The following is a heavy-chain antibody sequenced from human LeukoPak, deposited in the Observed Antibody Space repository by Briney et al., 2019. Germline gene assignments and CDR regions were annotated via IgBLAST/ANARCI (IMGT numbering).Heavy chain of an antibody. CDR3: ARDLLVGYCSSTSCFNFDY. CDR2: IIPIFGTA. D-gene: IGHD2-2*01. CDR1: GGTFSSYA. V-gene: IGHV1-69*05. Sequence: SVKVSCKASGGTFSSYAISWVRQAPGQGLEWMGRIIPIFGTANYAQKFQGRVTITTDESTSTAYMELSSLRSEDTAVYYCARDLLVGYCSSTSCFNFDYWGQGTLVTVSS. J-gene: IGHJ4*02.